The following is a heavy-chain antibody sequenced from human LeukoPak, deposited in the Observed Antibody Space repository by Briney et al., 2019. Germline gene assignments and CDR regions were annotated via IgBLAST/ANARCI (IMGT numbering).Heavy chain of an antibody. CDR3: ARVRDSSSWYYDY. CDR2: IYHSGST. J-gene: IGHJ4*02. D-gene: IGHD6-13*01. V-gene: IGHV4-30-2*01. Sequence: YIYHSGSTYYHPSLKSRVTISVDRSKNQFSLKLSSVTAADTAVYYCARVRDSSSWYYDYWGQGTLVTVSS.